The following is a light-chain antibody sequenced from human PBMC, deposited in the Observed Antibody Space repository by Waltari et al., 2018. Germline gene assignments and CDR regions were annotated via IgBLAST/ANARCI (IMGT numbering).Light chain of an antibody. Sequence: EIVLTQSPGTLSLSPGESATLSCRASQSVSSNSLAWYQQKYGQAPRLLIYGASSRATGIPDRFSGSGSGTDFTLTISRLEPEDFAVYYCQQHGNSPSPTFGGGTKVEIK. V-gene: IGKV3-20*01. CDR3: QQHGNSPSPT. CDR1: QSVSSNS. CDR2: GAS. J-gene: IGKJ4*01.